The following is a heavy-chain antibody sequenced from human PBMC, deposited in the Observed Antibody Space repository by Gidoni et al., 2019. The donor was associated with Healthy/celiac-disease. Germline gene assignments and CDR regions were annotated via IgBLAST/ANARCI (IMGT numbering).Heavy chain of an antibody. Sequence: EVQLLESGGGWVQHGGCLRLSCAAAGFTCSSYAMSWVRQAPGRGLEWVSAISGSGGSTSYAAAVKGRFPISRDNSKITLYLQMNSLRSEDTAVYYCAKEWAKGGYYYGMDVWGQGTTVTVSS. D-gene: IGHD1-26*01. CDR2: ISGSGGST. V-gene: IGHV3-23*01. CDR3: AKEWAKGGYYYGMDV. CDR1: GFTCSSYA. J-gene: IGHJ6*02.